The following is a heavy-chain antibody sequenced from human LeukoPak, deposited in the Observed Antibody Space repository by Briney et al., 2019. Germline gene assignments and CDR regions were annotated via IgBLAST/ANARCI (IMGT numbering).Heavy chain of an antibody. J-gene: IGHJ5*02. Sequence: PSETLSLTCTVSGGSISSYYWSWIRQPAGKGLGWIGRIYTSGSTNYNPSLKSRLTMSVDTSKNQFSLKLSSVTAADTAVYYCARDTLSWFDPWGQGTLVTVSS. CDR1: GGSISSYY. V-gene: IGHV4-4*07. D-gene: IGHD2/OR15-2a*01. CDR2: IYTSGST. CDR3: ARDTLSWFDP.